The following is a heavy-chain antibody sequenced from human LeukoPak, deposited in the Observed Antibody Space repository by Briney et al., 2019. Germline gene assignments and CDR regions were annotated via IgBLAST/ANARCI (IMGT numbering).Heavy chain of an antibody. CDR2: IYYSGST. Sequence: PSETLSLTCTVSGGSISSYYWSWIRQPPGKGLEWIGYIYYSGSTNYNPSLKSRVTISVDTSKNQFSLKLSSVTAADTAVYYCASGYGGIEYRGQGTLVTVSS. V-gene: IGHV4-59*01. CDR1: GGSISSYY. CDR3: ASGYGGIEY. J-gene: IGHJ4*02. D-gene: IGHD4-23*01.